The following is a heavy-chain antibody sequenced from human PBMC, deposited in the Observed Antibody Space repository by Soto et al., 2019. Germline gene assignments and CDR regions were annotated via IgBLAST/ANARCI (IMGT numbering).Heavy chain of an antibody. CDR1: GGSIDSYY. J-gene: IGHJ2*01. V-gene: IGHV4-59*08. CDR2: VHNSGST. D-gene: IGHD4-17*01. Sequence: QVWLQESGPGLVKPSETLSLTCTVSGGSIDSYYWSWIRQPPGKGLEWIGYVHNSGSTYYNPSLKSRVTISQDTSKNQLSLELKSVTAADTAVYYCARPYGDFYWWYFDFWGRGTRVTVSS. CDR3: ARPYGDFYWWYFDF.